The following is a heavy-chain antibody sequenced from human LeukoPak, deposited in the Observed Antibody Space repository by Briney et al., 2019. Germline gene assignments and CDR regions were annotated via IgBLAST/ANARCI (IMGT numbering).Heavy chain of an antibody. D-gene: IGHD6-19*01. J-gene: IGHJ4*02. CDR2: ISYDGSNK. CDR3: AKGGIAVEFDY. V-gene: IGHV3-30*18. CDR1: GFTFSSYG. Sequence: GGSLRLSCATSGFTFSSYGMHWVRQAPGKGLEWVAVISYDGSNKYYADSVKGRFTISRDNSKNTLYLQMNSLRAEDTAVYYCAKGGIAVEFDYWGQGTLVTVSS.